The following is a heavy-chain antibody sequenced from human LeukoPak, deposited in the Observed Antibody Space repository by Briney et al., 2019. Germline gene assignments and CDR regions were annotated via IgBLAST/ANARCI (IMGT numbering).Heavy chain of an antibody. V-gene: IGHV1-2*02. Sequence: GASVKVSCKASGYTFTGYYMHWVRQAPGQGLEWMGWINPNSGGTNYAQKFQGRATMTRDTSISTAYMELSRLRSDDTAVYYCARWILTGKKSFDYWGQGTLVTVSS. J-gene: IGHJ4*02. CDR1: GYTFTGYY. CDR3: ARWILTGKKSFDY. CDR2: INPNSGGT. D-gene: IGHD3-9*01.